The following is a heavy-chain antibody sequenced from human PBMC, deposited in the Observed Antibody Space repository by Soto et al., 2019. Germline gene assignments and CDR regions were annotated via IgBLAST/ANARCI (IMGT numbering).Heavy chain of an antibody. Sequence: NPSETLSLTCTVSGGSISSGDYYWSWIRQPPGKGLEWIGYIYYSGSTYYNPSLKSRVTISVDTSKNQFSLKLSSVTAADTAVYYCARMYCSGGSCYWDYYYGMDVWGQGTTVTVSS. J-gene: IGHJ6*02. CDR3: ARMYCSGGSCYWDYYYGMDV. CDR2: IYYSGST. D-gene: IGHD2-15*01. V-gene: IGHV4-30-4*01. CDR1: GGSISSGDYY.